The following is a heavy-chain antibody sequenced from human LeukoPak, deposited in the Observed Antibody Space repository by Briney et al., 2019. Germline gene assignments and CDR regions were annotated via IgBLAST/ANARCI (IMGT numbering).Heavy chain of an antibody. Sequence: GRSLRLSCAASGFTFSSYAMHWVRQAPGEGLEWVAVISYDGSNKYYADSVKGRFTISRDNSKNTLYLQMNSLRAEDTAVYYCARDFEMYDYRDWYYGMDVWGQGTTVTVSS. CDR3: ARDFEMYDYRDWYYGMDV. V-gene: IGHV3-30*04. D-gene: IGHD4-17*01. CDR1: GFTFSSYA. CDR2: ISYDGSNK. J-gene: IGHJ6*02.